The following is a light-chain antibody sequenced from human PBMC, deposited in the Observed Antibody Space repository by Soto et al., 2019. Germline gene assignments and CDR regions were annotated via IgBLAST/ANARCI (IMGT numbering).Light chain of an antibody. CDR3: QVWDTTINHVL. CDR1: SSNIGSNY. V-gene: IGLV1-47*02. CDR2: SNN. Sequence: QSVLTQPPSASGTPGQRVTISCSGSSSNIGSNYVYWYQQLPGTAPKLLIYSNNQRPSGVPDRFSGSKSGTSASLAISGLRSEDEADYYCQVWDTTINHVLFGGGTKLTVL. J-gene: IGLJ2*01.